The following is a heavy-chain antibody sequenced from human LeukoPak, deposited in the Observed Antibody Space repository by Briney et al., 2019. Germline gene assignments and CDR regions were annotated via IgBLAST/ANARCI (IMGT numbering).Heavy chain of an antibody. CDR1: GGSFSDYY. J-gene: IGHJ4*02. CDR3: ARDSGQHSGYDWSH. D-gene: IGHD5-12*01. CDR2: IYSSGST. Sequence: PSETLSLTCAVYGGSFSDYYWNWIRQPPGKGLEYIGSIYSSGSTYYNPSLKSRVTISVDTSKNQLSLKLSSVTAADTAVYYCARDSGQHSGYDWSHWGQGTLVTVSS. V-gene: IGHV4-34*01.